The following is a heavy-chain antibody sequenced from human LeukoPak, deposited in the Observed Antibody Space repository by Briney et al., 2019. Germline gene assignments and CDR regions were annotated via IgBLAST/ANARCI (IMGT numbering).Heavy chain of an antibody. CDR3: AHSSSWFDY. D-gene: IGHD6-13*01. CDR2: ISGSGGST. V-gene: IGHV3-23*01. CDR1: GFTFSSYA. J-gene: IGHJ4*02. Sequence: GGSLRLSCAASGFTFSSYAMSWVRQAPGRGLEWVSAISGSGGSTYYADAVKGRFTISRDNSKNTLYLQMNSLRAEDTAVYYCAHSSSWFDYWGQGTLVTVSS.